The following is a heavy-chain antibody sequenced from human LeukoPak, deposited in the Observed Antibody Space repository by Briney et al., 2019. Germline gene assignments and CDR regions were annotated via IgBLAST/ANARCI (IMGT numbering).Heavy chain of an antibody. D-gene: IGHD6-13*01. CDR3: AKYGATAGTNYFDY. Sequence: GGSLRLSCAASGFIFSSYAMSWVRQAPGQGLEWVSSISGSGSSTYYADSVKGRFTISRDNSKNTLYLQMNSLRAEDTAVYYCAKYGATAGTNYFDYWGQGTLATVSS. V-gene: IGHV3-23*01. CDR2: ISGSGSST. J-gene: IGHJ4*02. CDR1: GFIFSSYA.